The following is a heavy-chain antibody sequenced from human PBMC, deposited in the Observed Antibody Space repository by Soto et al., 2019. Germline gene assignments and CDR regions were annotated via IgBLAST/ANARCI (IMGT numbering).Heavy chain of an antibody. CDR2: ISAYNGNS. Sequence: QVQLVQSGAEVKKPGASVKVSCKASGYTFTSYGISWVRQAPGQGLEWMGWISAYNGNSNYAQKLQGRVTMTTDTATSTAYMELRSLRSDDTAVYYCARGAYCSGGSCYSTAFDLWGQGTMVTVSS. V-gene: IGHV1-18*01. D-gene: IGHD2-15*01. J-gene: IGHJ3*01. CDR1: GYTFTSYG. CDR3: ARGAYCSGGSCYSTAFDL.